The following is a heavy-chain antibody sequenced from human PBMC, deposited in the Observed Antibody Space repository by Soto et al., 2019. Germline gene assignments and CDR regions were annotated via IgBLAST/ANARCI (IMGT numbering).Heavy chain of an antibody. J-gene: IGHJ5*02. D-gene: IGHD2-15*01. V-gene: IGHV3-23*01. Sequence: EVQLLESGGGLVQPGGSLRLSCAASGFSFNSYVMSWVRQAPGKGLAWVSGISGSGSDTYYADSVKGRFTISRDNSKNTLYLQMTSLRAEDTALYSCTKNGRSGGSGPNWFDPWGQGTRVTVSP. CDR3: TKNGRSGGSGPNWFDP. CDR1: GFSFNSYV. CDR2: ISGSGSDT.